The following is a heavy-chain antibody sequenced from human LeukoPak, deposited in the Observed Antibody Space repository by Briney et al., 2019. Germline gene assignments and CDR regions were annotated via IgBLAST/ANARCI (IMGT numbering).Heavy chain of an antibody. J-gene: IGHJ5*02. Sequence: PGRSLRLSCAASGFTFSSYAMHWVRQAPGKGLEWVAVISYDGSNKYYADSVKGRFTISRDNSKNTLYLQMNSLRAEDTAVYYCARPQFRFLEWFDPWGQGTLVTVSS. CDR2: ISYDGSNK. D-gene: IGHD3-3*01. V-gene: IGHV3-30*01. CDR3: ARPQFRFLEWFDP. CDR1: GFTFSSYA.